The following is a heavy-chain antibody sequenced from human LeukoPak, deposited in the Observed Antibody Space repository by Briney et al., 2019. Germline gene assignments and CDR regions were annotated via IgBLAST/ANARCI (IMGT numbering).Heavy chain of an antibody. V-gene: IGHV4-34*01. Sequence: PSETLSLTCAVYGGSFSGYYWSWIRQPPGKGLEWIGEINHSGSTNYNPSLKSRVTISVDTSKNQFSLKLSSVTAADTAVYYCARRIRDSSSSPDYWGQGTLVTVSS. CDR3: ARRIRDSSSSPDY. D-gene: IGHD6-6*01. J-gene: IGHJ4*02. CDR1: GGSFSGYY. CDR2: INHSGST.